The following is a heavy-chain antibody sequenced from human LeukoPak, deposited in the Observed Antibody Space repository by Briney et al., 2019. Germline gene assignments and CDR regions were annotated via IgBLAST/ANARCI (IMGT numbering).Heavy chain of an antibody. CDR2: IKQDGSEK. CDR1: GFTFSSYW. J-gene: IGHJ4*02. CDR3: ARETTVIKKIDY. Sequence: GGSLRLSCAASGFTFSSYWMSWVRQAPGKGLEWVANIKQDGSEKYYVDSVKGRFTISRDNAKNSLYLQMNSLRDGDTAIYYCARETTVIKKIDYWGQGTLVTVSS. V-gene: IGHV3-7*01. D-gene: IGHD4-17*01.